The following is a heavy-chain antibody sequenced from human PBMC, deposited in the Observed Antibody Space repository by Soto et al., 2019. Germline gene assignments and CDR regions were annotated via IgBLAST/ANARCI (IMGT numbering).Heavy chain of an antibody. Sequence: QVQLQESGPGLVKPSQTLSLTCTVSGGSISSGGYYWSWIRQHPGKGLEWIGYIYYSGSTYYNPSLKSRVTISVDTSKNQFSLKLSSVTAADTAVYHCARDNWNYNGYYYYGMDVWGQGTTVTVSS. CDR3: ARDNWNYNGYYYYGMDV. J-gene: IGHJ6*02. CDR1: GGSISSGGYY. V-gene: IGHV4-31*03. CDR2: IYYSGST. D-gene: IGHD1-7*01.